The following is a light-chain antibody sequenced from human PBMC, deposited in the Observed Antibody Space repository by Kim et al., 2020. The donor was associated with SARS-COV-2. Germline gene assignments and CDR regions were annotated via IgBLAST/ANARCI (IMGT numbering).Light chain of an antibody. CDR3: QQYDRSPNT. J-gene: IGKJ2*01. V-gene: IGKV3-20*01. CDR2: GAS. Sequence: LSPGERATRSCRASQRISSTYLAWYQHKPDQAPRLLIHGASSRATGIPDRFSGSWSGTDFTLTISRLEPEDFAVYYCQQYDRSPNTFGQGTKLEI. CDR1: QRISSTY.